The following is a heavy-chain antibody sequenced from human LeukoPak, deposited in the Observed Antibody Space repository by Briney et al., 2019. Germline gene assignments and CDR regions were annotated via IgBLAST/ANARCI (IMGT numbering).Heavy chain of an antibody. CDR3: ARVYYDFWSGYYTPDYYYYMDV. CDR1: GGSISSYY. Sequence: SETLSLTCTVSGGSISSYYWSWIRQPAGKGLEWIGRIYTSGSTNYNPSLKSRVTMSVDTSKNQFSLKLSSVTAADTAVYYCARVYYDFWSGYYTPDYYYYMDVWGKGTTVTVSS. J-gene: IGHJ6*03. V-gene: IGHV4-4*07. D-gene: IGHD3-3*01. CDR2: IYTSGST.